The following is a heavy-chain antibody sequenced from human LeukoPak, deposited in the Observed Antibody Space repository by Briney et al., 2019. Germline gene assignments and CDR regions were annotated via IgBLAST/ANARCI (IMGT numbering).Heavy chain of an antibody. D-gene: IGHD3-16*01. CDR1: GFTFSSYA. V-gene: IGHV3-23*01. CDR3: AKNPRTFTFTEYYFDY. CDR2: ISGTGDTT. J-gene: IGHJ4*02. Sequence: PGGSLRLSCAASGFTFSSYAMSWVRQAPGKGLEWVSTISGTGDTTYYADSVKGRFTISRDKSGNSLFLQMNSLRAEDTAVYYCAKNPRTFTFTEYYFDYWGQGTLVTVSS.